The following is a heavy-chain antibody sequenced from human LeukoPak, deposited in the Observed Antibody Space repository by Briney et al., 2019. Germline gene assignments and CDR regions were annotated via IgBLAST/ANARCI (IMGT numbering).Heavy chain of an antibody. D-gene: IGHD3-10*01. CDR1: GGSISNLDYY. Sequence: SETLSLTCTVSGGSISNLDYYWTWIRQPAGKRLEWIGRIYTSGGTNYNPSLKSRVTISVDTSKNQLSLKLSSVTAADTAVYYCARHRGGPPRSSTGDYYYYYYMDVWGKGTTVTVSS. J-gene: IGHJ6*03. V-gene: IGHV4-61*02. CDR2: IYTSGGT. CDR3: ARHRGGPPRSSTGDYYYYYYMDV.